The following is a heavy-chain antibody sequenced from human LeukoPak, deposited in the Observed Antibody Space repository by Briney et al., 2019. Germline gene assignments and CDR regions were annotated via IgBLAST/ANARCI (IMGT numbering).Heavy chain of an antibody. CDR2: IKPNSGGT. CDR3: ATNILVRDCINWFDP. D-gene: IGHD3-10*01. CDR1: GYSFADYY. J-gene: IGHJ5*02. Sequence: ASVKVSCKASGYSFADYYMHWVRQAPGQGLEWMGWIKPNSGGTRSAQKFQGRATMTRDTSISTAYMELSSLRYDDTAVYYCATNILVRDCINWFDPWGQGTLVTVSS. V-gene: IGHV1-2*02.